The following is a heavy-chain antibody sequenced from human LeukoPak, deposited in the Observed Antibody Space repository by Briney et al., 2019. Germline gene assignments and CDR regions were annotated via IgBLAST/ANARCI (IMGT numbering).Heavy chain of an antibody. CDR2: IYYSGST. V-gene: IGHV4-59*01. CDR1: GGSISSCY. J-gene: IGHJ4*02. D-gene: IGHD3-10*01. Sequence: PSETLSLTCTVSGGSISSCYWSWIRQPPGKGLEWIGYIYYSGSTNYNPSLKSRVTIPVDTSKNQFSLKLSSVTAADTAVYYCARVGTYGSGSYLSWLDYWGQGTLVTVSS. CDR3: ARVGTYGSGSYLSWLDY.